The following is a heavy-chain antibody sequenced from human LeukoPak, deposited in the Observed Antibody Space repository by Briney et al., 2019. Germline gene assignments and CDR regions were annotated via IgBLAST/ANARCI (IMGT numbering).Heavy chain of an antibody. Sequence: GASVKVSCKASGYTFTSYDINWVRQATGQGLEWMGWMNPNSGNTGYAQKFQGRVTMTRNTSISTAYMELSSLRSEDTAVYYCARKMVTVTRYNWFDPWGQGTLVTVSS. D-gene: IGHD4-17*01. CDR2: MNPNSGNT. CDR3: ARKMVTVTRYNWFDP. CDR1: GYTFTSYD. J-gene: IGHJ5*02. V-gene: IGHV1-8*01.